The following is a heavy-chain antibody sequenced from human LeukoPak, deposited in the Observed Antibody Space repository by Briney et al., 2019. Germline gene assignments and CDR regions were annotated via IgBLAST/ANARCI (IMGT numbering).Heavy chain of an antibody. V-gene: IGHV3-30*04. CDR2: ISYGGSNK. CDR3: ARDFYYYDSSGYPGAFDP. D-gene: IGHD3-22*01. Sequence: GGSLRLSCAASGFTFSSYAMHWVRQAPGKGLEWVAVISYGGSNKYYADSVKGRFTISRDNSKNTLYLQMNSLRAEDTAVYYCARDFYYYDSSGYPGAFDPWGQGTLVTVSS. CDR1: GFTFSSYA. J-gene: IGHJ5*02.